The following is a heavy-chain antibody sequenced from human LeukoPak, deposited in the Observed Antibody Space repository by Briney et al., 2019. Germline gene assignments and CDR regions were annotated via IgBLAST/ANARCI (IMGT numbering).Heavy chain of an antibody. CDR2: ISGSAGST. D-gene: IGHD6-13*01. CDR1: GFTFSNYA. CDR3: AKGPASTWYKYYFDY. J-gene: IGHJ4*02. V-gene: IGHV3-23*01. Sequence: GGSLRLSCAASGFTFSNYAMSWVRQAPGKGLEWVSAISGSAGSTYYADSVKGRFTFSRDNSRNTLYLQMNSLRAEDTALYYCAKGPASTWYKYYFDYWGQGTLVTVSS.